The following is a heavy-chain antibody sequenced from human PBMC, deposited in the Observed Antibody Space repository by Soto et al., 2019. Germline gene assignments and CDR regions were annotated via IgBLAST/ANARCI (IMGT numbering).Heavy chain of an antibody. Sequence: EVQLVESGGDLVQPGGSLRLSCAASGFSLSTYWMHWVRQAPGKGLVWVSRINSGGSTTTYADSVKGRFTMSRDNAKNTVYLQMNSLRDEDTAVYYCTRGRNGDYLWGQGTLVTVST. J-gene: IGHJ4*02. CDR2: INSGGSTT. V-gene: IGHV3-74*01. CDR3: TRGRNGDYL. CDR1: GFSLSTYW. D-gene: IGHD4-17*01.